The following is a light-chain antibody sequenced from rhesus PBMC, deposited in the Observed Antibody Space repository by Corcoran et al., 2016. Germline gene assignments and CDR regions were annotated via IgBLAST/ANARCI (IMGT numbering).Light chain of an antibody. Sequence: EIVMTQSPATLSLSPGERAALSCRASQSVSRYVAWYQQKTEQAPRLLIYAAARRAHGIPARFSGSGSGTDFTLTIGNLEPEDVAVYYCQHYSNWPYSFGQGTKVEIK. CDR1: QSVSRY. CDR3: QHYSNWPYS. V-gene: IGKV3S9*01. J-gene: IGKJ2*01. CDR2: AAA.